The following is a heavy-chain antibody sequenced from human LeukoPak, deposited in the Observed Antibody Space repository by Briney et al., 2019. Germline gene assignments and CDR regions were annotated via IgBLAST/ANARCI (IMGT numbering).Heavy chain of an antibody. CDR2: ISYDGSNK. V-gene: IGHV3-30*18. Sequence: GRSLRLSCAASGFTFSSYGMHWVRQAPGKGLEWVAVISYDGSNKYYADSVKGRFTISRDNSKNTLYLQMNSLRAEDTAVYYCANFGYYFDYWGQGTLVTVSS. CDR1: GFTFSSYG. CDR3: ANFGYYFDY. D-gene: IGHD3-3*01. J-gene: IGHJ4*02.